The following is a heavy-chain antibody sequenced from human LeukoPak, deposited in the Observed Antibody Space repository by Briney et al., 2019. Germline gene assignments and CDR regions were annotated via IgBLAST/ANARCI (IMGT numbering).Heavy chain of an antibody. CDR1: GFTFSNAW. CDR2: IKSKTDGGTT. J-gene: IGHJ4*02. D-gene: IGHD3-3*01. Sequence: PGGSLRLSCAASGFTFSNAWMSWVRQAPGKGLEWVGRIKSKTDGGTTDAAPVKGRFTISRDDSKNTLYLQMNSLKIEDTAVYYCASDFWSGSGRFDYWGQGTQVTVSS. V-gene: IGHV3-15*01. CDR3: ASDFWSGSGRFDY.